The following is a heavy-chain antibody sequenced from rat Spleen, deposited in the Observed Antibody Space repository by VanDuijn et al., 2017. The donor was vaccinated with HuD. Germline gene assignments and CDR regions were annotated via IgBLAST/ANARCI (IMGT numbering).Heavy chain of an antibody. D-gene: IGHD2-7*01. Sequence: EVQLVESGGGLVQPGRSMKLSCAASGFTFSNYDMHWIRQAPTKGLEWVASVSPTGGSTYYRDSVKGRFTFSRDNAKSTLYLQMDSLRSEDTATYYCTAHGNRISRFAYWGQGTLVTVSS. V-gene: IGHV5-19*01. CDR1: GFTFSNYD. CDR3: TAHGNRISRFAY. J-gene: IGHJ3*01. CDR2: VSPTGGST.